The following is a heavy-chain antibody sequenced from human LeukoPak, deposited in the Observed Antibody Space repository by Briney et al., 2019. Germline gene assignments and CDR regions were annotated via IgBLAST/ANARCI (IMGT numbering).Heavy chain of an antibody. CDR2: IKQDGSEK. Sequence: GGSLRLSCAASGFTFSNYWMSWVRQAPGKGLEWVANIKQDGSEKYYVDSVKGRLTISRDNTKNSLYLQTNSLRAEDTAVYYCARDGDYGEARYWGQGTLVTVSS. D-gene: IGHD4-17*01. CDR3: ARDGDYGEARY. CDR1: GFTFSNYW. V-gene: IGHV3-7*01. J-gene: IGHJ4*02.